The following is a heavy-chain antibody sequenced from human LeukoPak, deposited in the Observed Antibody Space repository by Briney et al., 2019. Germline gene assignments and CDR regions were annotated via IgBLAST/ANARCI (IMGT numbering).Heavy chain of an antibody. V-gene: IGHV4-31*03. CDR1: GGSISSGGYY. D-gene: IGHD3-22*01. Sequence: SETLYLTCTVSGGSISSGGYYWSWIRQHPGKGLEWIGYIYYSGSTYYNPSLKSRVTISVDTSKNQFSLKLSSVTAADTAVYYCARDREYYYDSSGYYAFDIWGQGTMVTVSS. CDR2: IYYSGST. CDR3: ARDREYYYDSSGYYAFDI. J-gene: IGHJ3*02.